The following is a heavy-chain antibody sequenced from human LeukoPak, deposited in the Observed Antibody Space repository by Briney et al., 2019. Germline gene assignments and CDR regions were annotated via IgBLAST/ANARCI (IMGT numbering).Heavy chain of an antibody. Sequence: ASVKISCKVSGYTFTDYYMHWVQQAPGKGLEWMGLVDPEDGEAIYAEKFQGRVTITADTSTDTAYMELNSLRSEDTAVYYCATAQPTYYYDSSGVAFDIWGQGTMVTVSS. D-gene: IGHD3-22*01. J-gene: IGHJ3*02. CDR1: GYTFTDYY. CDR3: ATAQPTYYYDSSGVAFDI. V-gene: IGHV1-69-2*01. CDR2: VDPEDGEA.